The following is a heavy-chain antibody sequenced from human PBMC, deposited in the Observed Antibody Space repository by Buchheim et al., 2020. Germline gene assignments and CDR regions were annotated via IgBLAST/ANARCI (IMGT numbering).Heavy chain of an antibody. V-gene: IGHV4-4*07. CDR2: IYTSGST. J-gene: IGHJ6*02. CDR3: ARFFRGLDV. Sequence: QVHLQESGPGLVKTSETLSLTCTLSGGSTRTYYWSWIRQSAGKGLEWIGHIYTSGSTNYNPSLRSRVTLSLDTSKHPFSLRMTSVTAADTAVYYCARFFRGLDVWGQGTT. CDR1: GGSTRTYY.